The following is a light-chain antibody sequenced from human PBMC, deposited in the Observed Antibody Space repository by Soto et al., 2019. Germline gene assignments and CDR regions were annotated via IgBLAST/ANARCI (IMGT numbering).Light chain of an antibody. J-gene: IGLJ3*02. CDR1: SSDVGGYNY. CDR3: CSYAGSYTRV. V-gene: IGLV2-11*01. CDR2: DVS. Sequence: QSALTQPRSVSGSPGQSVTISCTGTSSDVGGYNYVSWYQHHPGKAPKLMIYDVSKRPSGVPDRFSGSKSGNTASLTISGLQAEDEADYHCCSYAGSYTRVFGGGTKLTV.